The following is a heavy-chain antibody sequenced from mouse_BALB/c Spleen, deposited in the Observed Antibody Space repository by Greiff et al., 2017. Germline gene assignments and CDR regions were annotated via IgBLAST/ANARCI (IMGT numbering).Heavy chain of an antibody. Sequence: VMLVESGAELVRPGVSVKISCKGSGYTFTDYAMHWVKQSHAKSLEWIGVISTYYGDASYNQKFKGKATMTVDKSSSTAYMELARLTSEDSAIYYCAREYYDVRYYAMDYWGQGTSVTVSS. CDR3: AREYYDVRYYAMDY. J-gene: IGHJ4*01. V-gene: IGHV1S137*01. CDR2: ISTYYGDA. CDR1: GYTFTDYA. D-gene: IGHD1-1*01.